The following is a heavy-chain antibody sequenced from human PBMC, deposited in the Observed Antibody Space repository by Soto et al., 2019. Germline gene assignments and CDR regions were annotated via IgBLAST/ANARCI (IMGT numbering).Heavy chain of an antibody. D-gene: IGHD3-22*01. J-gene: IGHJ5*02. V-gene: IGHV1-69*01. CDR3: ARDALLYYYDSSGPNWFDP. CDR1: GGTFSSYA. CDR2: IIPISGTA. Sequence: QVQLVQSGAEVKKPGSSVKVSCKASGGTFSSYAISWVRQAPGQGLEWMGGIIPISGTANYAQKCQGRVTMTADESTSTADKELSSLRSEDTAVYYCARDALLYYYDSSGPNWFDPWGQGTLVTVSS.